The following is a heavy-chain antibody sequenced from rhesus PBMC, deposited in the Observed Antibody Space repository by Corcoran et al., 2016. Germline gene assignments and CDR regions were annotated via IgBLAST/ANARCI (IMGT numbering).Heavy chain of an antibody. CDR3: VKSDKGLVS. CDR1: GASISTSW. V-gene: IGHV4-80*01. Sequence: QVQLQESGPGLVKPSETLSLTCAVSGASISTSWWSWIRPPPGKGLEWIGEIDGNRDTTYYNPSLKSRVTISKDASKNQFSLKLNSVTAADTAVFYCVKSDKGLVSWGQGVVVTVSS. CDR2: IDGNRDTT. J-gene: IGHJ6*01.